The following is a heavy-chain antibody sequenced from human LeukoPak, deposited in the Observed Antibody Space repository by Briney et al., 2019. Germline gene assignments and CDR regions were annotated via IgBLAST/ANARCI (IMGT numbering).Heavy chain of an antibody. CDR3: ARARRKLGPGWSTPEYYFDY. D-gene: IGHD2-15*01. CDR1: GGSISYYY. J-gene: IGHJ4*02. CDR2: IYYSGST. V-gene: IGHV4-59*01. Sequence: SETLSLTCTVSGGSISYYYWSWIRQPPGKGLEWIGYIYYSGSTNYNPSLKSRLTISVDTSKNQFSLRLSSVTAADTAVYYCARARRKLGPGWSTPEYYFDYWGQGTLVTVSS.